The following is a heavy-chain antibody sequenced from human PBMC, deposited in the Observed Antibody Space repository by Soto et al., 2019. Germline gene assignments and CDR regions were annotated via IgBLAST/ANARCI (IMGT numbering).Heavy chain of an antibody. V-gene: IGHV3-23*01. D-gene: IGHD6-13*01. CDR1: GFTFSSDA. Sequence: GGSLRLSCAASGFTFSSDAMTWVRQAPGKGLDWVSSISESATNTYYAASVKGRFTISRDNSKSILFLQMNSLSAEDTAIYYCAKLKTAAGIDYWGQGTLVTVSS. CDR2: ISESATNT. J-gene: IGHJ4*02. CDR3: AKLKTAAGIDY.